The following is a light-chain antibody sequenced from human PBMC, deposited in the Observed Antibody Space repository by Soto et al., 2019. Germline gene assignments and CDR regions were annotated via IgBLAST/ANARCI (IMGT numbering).Light chain of an antibody. CDR1: QVVSNTY. J-gene: IGKJ4*01. Sequence: EIVLTQSPGTLSLSPGERATLSCRASQVVSNTYLAWYQQKPGHAPSLLIYGVSSRATGIPDRFSGSGSGTAFTLTFSSLEPEEFSVYYCQQYDSPPLTFGGGTKVEI. CDR2: GVS. V-gene: IGKV3-20*01. CDR3: QQYDSPPLT.